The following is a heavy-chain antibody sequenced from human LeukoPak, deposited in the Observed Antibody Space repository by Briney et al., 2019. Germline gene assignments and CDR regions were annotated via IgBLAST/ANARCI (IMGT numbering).Heavy chain of an antibody. Sequence: EGSLRLSCAASGFAFNTYGMHWIRQAPGKGLEWVAVIWSDSSHIYYADSFKGRITTSRDNFKKMVYLQLNSLRVEDTALYYCVSAAGAFDMWGQGTLVTVSS. D-gene: IGHD6-13*01. CDR1: GFAFNTYG. J-gene: IGHJ3*02. CDR3: VSAAGAFDM. CDR2: IWSDSSHI. V-gene: IGHV3-33*01.